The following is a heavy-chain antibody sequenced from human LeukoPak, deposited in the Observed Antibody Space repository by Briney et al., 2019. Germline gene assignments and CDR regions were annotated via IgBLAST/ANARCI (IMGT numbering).Heavy chain of an antibody. D-gene: IGHD3-9*01. CDR1: GYTFTGYY. CDR2: VNPNSGGT. Sequence: ASVKVSCKASGYTFTGYYMHWVRQAPGQGLEWMGWVNPNSGGTNYAQKFQGRVTMTRDTSISTAYMELSRLRSDDTAVYYCGREMGEYYDILTGYFPFDYWSQGTLVTVSS. CDR3: GREMGEYYDILTGYFPFDY. J-gene: IGHJ4*02. V-gene: IGHV1-2*02.